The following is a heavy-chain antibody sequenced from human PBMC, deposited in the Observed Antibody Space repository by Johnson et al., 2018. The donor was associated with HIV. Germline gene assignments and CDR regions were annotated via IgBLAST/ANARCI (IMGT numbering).Heavy chain of an antibody. D-gene: IGHD3-10*01. J-gene: IGHJ3*02. Sequence: VQLVESGGGLVQPGGSLRLSCAASGFTFSSYWMSWVRQAPGKGLEWVANIKQDGSEKYYVDSVKGRFTISRDNAKNTLYLQMDSLGAEDTAVYYCARVQLLADDVFNIWGQGTMGTVSS. V-gene: IGHV3-7*02. CDR1: GFTFSSYW. CDR3: ARVQLLADDVFNI. CDR2: IKQDGSEK.